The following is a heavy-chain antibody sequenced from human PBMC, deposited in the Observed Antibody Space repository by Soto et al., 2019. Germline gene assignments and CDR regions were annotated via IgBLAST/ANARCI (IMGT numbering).Heavy chain of an antibody. Sequence: SETLALTCTVSGVSISSSSYYWGWIRQPPGKGLEWIGSIYYSGSTYYNPSLKSRVTISVDTSKNQFSLKLSSVTAADTAVYYCARLVGPSYYVFWSGYYRNYYYGMDVWGQGTTVTVSS. CDR2: IYYSGST. CDR1: GVSISSSSYY. D-gene: IGHD3-3*01. V-gene: IGHV4-39*01. CDR3: ARLVGPSYYVFWSGYYRNYYYGMDV. J-gene: IGHJ6*02.